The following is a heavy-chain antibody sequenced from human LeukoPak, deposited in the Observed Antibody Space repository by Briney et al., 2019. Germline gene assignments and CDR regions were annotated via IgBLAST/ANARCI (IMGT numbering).Heavy chain of an antibody. Sequence: SVKVSCKASGGTFSSYAISWVRQAPGQGLEWMGGIIPIFGTANYAQKFQGRVTITADESTSTAYMELSSLRSEDTAVYYCARVTGYCSGGSCYLTPLFDYWAQGTLVTVSS. CDR2: IIPIFGTA. D-gene: IGHD2-15*01. CDR1: GGTFSSYA. J-gene: IGHJ4*02. V-gene: IGHV1-69*13. CDR3: ARVTGYCSGGSCYLTPLFDY.